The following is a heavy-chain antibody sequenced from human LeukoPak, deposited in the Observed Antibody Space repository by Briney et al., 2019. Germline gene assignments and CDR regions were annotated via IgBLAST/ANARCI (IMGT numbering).Heavy chain of an antibody. Sequence: GSLRLSCAVSGFTVSSNYMSWVRQAPGKGLEWVSVIYSGGSTYYADSVKGRFTISRDNSKNTLYLQMNSLRAEDTAVYYCVKSGIAVSGTDYWGQGTLVTVSS. J-gene: IGHJ4*02. V-gene: IGHV3-66*01. CDR2: IYSGGST. CDR1: GFTVSSNY. CDR3: VKSGIAVSGTDY. D-gene: IGHD6-19*01.